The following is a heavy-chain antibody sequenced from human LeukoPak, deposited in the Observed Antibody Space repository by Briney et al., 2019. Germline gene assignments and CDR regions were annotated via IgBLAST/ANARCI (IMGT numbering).Heavy chain of an antibody. D-gene: IGHD5-18*01. J-gene: IGHJ4*02. V-gene: IGHV3-48*01. CDR2: ISSSSSTI. Sequence: GGSLRLSCAASGFTFSSYSMNWVRQAPGKGLEWVSYISSSSSTIYYADSVKGRFTISRDNAKNSLYLQMNSLRAEDTAVYYCARGGYSYGHRVSLLDYWGQGTLVTVSS. CDR1: GFTFSSYS. CDR3: ARGGYSYGHRVSLLDY.